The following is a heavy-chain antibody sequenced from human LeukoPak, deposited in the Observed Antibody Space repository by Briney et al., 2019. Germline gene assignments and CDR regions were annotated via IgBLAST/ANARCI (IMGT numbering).Heavy chain of an antibody. J-gene: IGHJ4*02. D-gene: IGHD3-9*01. V-gene: IGHV4-39*02. CDR1: GGSISSYY. Sequence: PSETLSLTCTVSGGSISSYYWGWIRQPPGKGLEWIGSIYYSGSTYYNPSLKSRVTMSVDTSKNHFSVKLSSVTAADTAVYYCARESEFDATGYLYWGQGILVTVSS. CDR3: ARESEFDATGYLY. CDR2: IYYSGST.